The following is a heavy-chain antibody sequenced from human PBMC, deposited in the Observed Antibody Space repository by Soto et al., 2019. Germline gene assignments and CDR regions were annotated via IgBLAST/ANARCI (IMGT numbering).Heavy chain of an antibody. V-gene: IGHV3-30*18. CDR2: ISYDGSNK. J-gene: IGHJ6*02. CDR3: AKDRYAGYDTNGGMDV. D-gene: IGHD2-8*01. CDR1: GFTFSSYG. Sequence: QVQLVESGGGVVQPGRSLRLSCAASGFTFSSYGMHWVRQAPGKGLEWVAVISYDGSNKYYADSVMGRFTISRDNSKNTLYLQMNSLRAEDTAVYYCAKDRYAGYDTNGGMDVWGQGTTVTVSS.